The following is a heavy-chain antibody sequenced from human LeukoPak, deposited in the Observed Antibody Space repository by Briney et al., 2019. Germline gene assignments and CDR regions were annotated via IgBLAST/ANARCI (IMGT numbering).Heavy chain of an antibody. CDR3: AREIPTIVVVPAAINGMDV. V-gene: IGHV1-69*04. CDR1: GGTFTSYA. J-gene: IGHJ6*02. D-gene: IGHD2-2*02. CDR2: IISILGIA. Sequence: ASVKVSCKASGGTFTSYAISWVRQAPGQGLEWMGRIISILGIANYAQKFQGRVTITADKSTSTAYMELSSLRSEDTAVYYCAREIPTIVVVPAAINGMDVWGQGTTVTVSS.